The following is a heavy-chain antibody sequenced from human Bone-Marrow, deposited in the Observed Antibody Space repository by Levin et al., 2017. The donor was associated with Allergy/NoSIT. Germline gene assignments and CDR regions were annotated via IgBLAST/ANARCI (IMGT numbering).Heavy chain of an antibody. Sequence: GESLKISCAASGFTLSSYAVGWVRQAPGKGLEWVSAISGTGGSTYYADSVRGRFTISRDDSKNTLYLQMNSLRAEDTAVYYCAKDRAYDVYYHYYMDVWGKGTTVTVSS. CDR3: AKDRAYDVYYHYYMDV. CDR1: GFTLSSYA. V-gene: IGHV3-23*01. D-gene: IGHD5-12*01. J-gene: IGHJ6*03. CDR2: ISGTGGST.